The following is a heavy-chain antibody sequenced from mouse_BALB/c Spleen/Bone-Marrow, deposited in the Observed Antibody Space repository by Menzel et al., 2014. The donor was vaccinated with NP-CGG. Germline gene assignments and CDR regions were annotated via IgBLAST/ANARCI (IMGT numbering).Heavy chain of an antibody. V-gene: IGHV7-3*02. CDR3: ARFPMDY. Sequence: EVKLVESGGGLVQPGGSLRLSCTTSGFTFTDYYMSWVRQPPGKALEWLAFIRNEAYGYTTEYSASVRGRFTISRDNSQSILYLQMNTLRAEDSATYYCARFPMDYWGQGTSVTVSS. J-gene: IGHJ4*01. CDR2: IRNEAYGYTT. CDR1: GFTFTDYY.